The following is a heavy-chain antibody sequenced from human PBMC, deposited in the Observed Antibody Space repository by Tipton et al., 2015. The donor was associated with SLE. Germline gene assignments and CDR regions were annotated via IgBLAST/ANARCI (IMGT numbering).Heavy chain of an antibody. Sequence: TLSLTCNVSGLAISSGYSWSWIRQPPGKGLGWIGSVYHTGSTYYSPSLRSRVTISTDTSKNLFSLSLTSVTAADTAIYFCARQQWLLLLDSWGQGTLVTVSS. V-gene: IGHV4-38-2*02. CDR3: ARQQWLLLLDS. CDR2: VYHTGST. D-gene: IGHD6-19*01. J-gene: IGHJ5*01. CDR1: GLAISSGYS.